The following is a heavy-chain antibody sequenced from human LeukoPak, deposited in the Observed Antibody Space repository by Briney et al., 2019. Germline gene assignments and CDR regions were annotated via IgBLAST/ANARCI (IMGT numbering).Heavy chain of an antibody. CDR3: ARDSQGYYDFWSGQDAFDI. V-gene: IGHV3-66*02. J-gene: IGHJ3*02. CDR2: IYSGGST. D-gene: IGHD3-3*01. Sequence: PGGSLRLSCAASGFTVSSNYMSWVRQAPGKGLEWVSVIYSGGSTYYTDSVKGRFTISRDNSKNTLYLQMNSLRAEDTAVYYCARDSQGYYDFWSGQDAFDIWGQGTMVTVSS. CDR1: GFTVSSNY.